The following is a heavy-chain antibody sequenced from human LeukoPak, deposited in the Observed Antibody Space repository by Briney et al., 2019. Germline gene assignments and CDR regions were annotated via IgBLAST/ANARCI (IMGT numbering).Heavy chain of an antibody. D-gene: IGHD5-12*01. CDR2: ISSSSSYI. CDR3: ARDSLRRYYGMDV. V-gene: IGHV3-21*01. CDR1: GFTFSSYS. J-gene: IGHJ6*02. Sequence: GGSLRLSCVASGFTFSSYSMNWVRQAPGKGLEWVSSISSSSSYIYYADSVKGRFTISRDSAKNSLYLQMNSLRAEDTAVYYCARDSLRRYYGMDVWGQGTTVTVSS.